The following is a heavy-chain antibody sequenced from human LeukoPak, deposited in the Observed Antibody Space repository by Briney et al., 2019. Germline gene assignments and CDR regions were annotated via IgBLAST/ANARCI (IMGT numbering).Heavy chain of an antibody. CDR3: ARDYSCSWYDGDY. D-gene: IGHD6-13*01. CDR1: GYTFTGYY. V-gene: IGHV1-2*02. CDR2: INPNSGGT. Sequence: ASVKVSCKASGYTFTGYYMHWVRQAPGQGLEWMGWINPNSGGTNYAQKFQGRVTMTRDTSISTAYMELSRLRSDDTAVYYCARDYSCSWYDGDYWGQGTLVTVSS. J-gene: IGHJ4*02.